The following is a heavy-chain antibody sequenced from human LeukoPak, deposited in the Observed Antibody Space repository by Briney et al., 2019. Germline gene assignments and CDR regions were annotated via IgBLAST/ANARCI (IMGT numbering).Heavy chain of an antibody. CDR1: GFTFSSYA. J-gene: IGHJ5*02. Sequence: GASLRLSCAASGFTFSSYAMSWVRQAPGTGLKWVSSISGSGGNTYYADSVKGRFTISRDNSKNALYLQMNSLRADDTAVYYCARPRLARGSGFDPWGQGTLVTVSS. V-gene: IGHV3-23*01. CDR2: ISGSGGNT. D-gene: IGHD3-10*01. CDR3: ARPRLARGSGFDP.